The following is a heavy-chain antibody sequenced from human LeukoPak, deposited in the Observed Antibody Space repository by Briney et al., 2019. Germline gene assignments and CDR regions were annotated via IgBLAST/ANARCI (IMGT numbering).Heavy chain of an antibody. CDR1: GYTFTGYY. CDR2: INPNSGGT. Sequence: ASVKVSCKASGYTFTGYYIHWARQAPGQGLEWMGWINPNSGGTNYAHKFQGRVAMTSDTSITTAYMELSSLRSDDTAVYYCARAASSGSSTIDAFDIWGQGTMVTVSS. CDR3: ARAASSGSSTIDAFDI. J-gene: IGHJ3*02. D-gene: IGHD6-19*01. V-gene: IGHV1-2*02.